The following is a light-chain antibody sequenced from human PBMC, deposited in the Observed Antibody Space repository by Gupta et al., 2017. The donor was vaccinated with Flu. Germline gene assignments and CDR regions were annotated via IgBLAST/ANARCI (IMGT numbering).Light chain of an antibody. CDR3: QQDNTDWT. CDR2: KAS. Sequence: DIQMTQSPSTLSASVGDRVTITCRASQSISSWLAWYQQKPGKAPQVLIYKASSLESGVPSRFSGSGSGTEFTLTISSLQPDDFATYYCQQDNTDWTFGQGTKVEIK. V-gene: IGKV1-5*03. CDR1: QSISSW. J-gene: IGKJ1*01.